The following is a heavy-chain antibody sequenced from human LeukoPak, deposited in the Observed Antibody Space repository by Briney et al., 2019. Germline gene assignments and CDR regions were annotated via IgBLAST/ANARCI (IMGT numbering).Heavy chain of an antibody. V-gene: IGHV3-23*01. D-gene: IGHD3-10*01. J-gene: IGHJ4*02. CDR2: ISGSGGST. CDR1: GFTFSSYA. Sequence: GGSLRLSCAASGFTFSSYAMSWVRQAPGKGLEWVSAISGSGGSTYNADSVRRVSIFLRENTKNTLYLQRNIPSADNTAVYYGAKIYSGSGRYFDYWGQGTLVTVSS. CDR3: AKIYSGSGRYFDY.